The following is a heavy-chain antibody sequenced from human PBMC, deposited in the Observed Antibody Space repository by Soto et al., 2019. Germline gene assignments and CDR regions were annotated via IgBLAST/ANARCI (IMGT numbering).Heavy chain of an antibody. J-gene: IGHJ3*02. V-gene: IGHV6-1*01. CDR3: ARVDVFWRSYRSSWYCSIDI. CDR2: TYYRSKWYN. D-gene: IGHD3-3*01. Sequence: PSQTLSLTCAISGDSVSSNSAAWNWIRQSPSRGLEWLGRTYYRSKWYNDYAVSVKSRITINPDTSKNQFSLQLNSVTPEDTAVYYCARVDVFWRSYRSSWYCSIDIGGQGTMVTVSS. CDR1: GDSVSSNSAA.